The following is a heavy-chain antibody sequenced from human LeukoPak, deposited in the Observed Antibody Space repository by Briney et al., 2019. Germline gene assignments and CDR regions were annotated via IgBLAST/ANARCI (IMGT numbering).Heavy chain of an antibody. CDR3: ARRTYYYDSSGSFFDY. V-gene: IGHV5-51*01. CDR1: GYSFTSYW. Sequence: PGESLKISCKDSGYSFTSYWIGWVRQMAGKGLEWMGIIYPGDSDTRYSPSFQGQVTISADKSISTAYLQWSSLKASDTAMYYCARRTYYYDSSGSFFDYWGQGTLVTVSS. CDR2: IYPGDSDT. J-gene: IGHJ4*02. D-gene: IGHD3-22*01.